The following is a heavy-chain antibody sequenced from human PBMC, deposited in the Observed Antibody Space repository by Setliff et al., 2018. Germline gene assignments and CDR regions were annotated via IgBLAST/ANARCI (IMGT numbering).Heavy chain of an antibody. CDR1: GGSINSGGYY. J-gene: IGHJ6*03. Sequence: SETLSLTCTVSGGSINSGGYYWSWIRQHPGKGLEWIGYIYYSGSTYYNPSLKSRVTISVDMSKNQFSLKLSSVTAADTAAYYCARDRLLVGARYAMDVWGKGTTVTVSS. D-gene: IGHD1-26*01. V-gene: IGHV4-31*03. CDR3: ARDRLLVGARYAMDV. CDR2: IYYSGST.